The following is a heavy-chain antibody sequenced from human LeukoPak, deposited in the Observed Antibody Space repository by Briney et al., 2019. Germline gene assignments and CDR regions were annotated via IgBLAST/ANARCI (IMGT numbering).Heavy chain of an antibody. Sequence: AAETLSLTCTVSGYSISSGYYWGWIRQPPGKGLEWIGSVYHSGSTYYNPSLKSRVTISVDTSKNQFSLKLSSVTAADTAVYYCARTRYYYNSRSYGAPYYFDYWGQGTLVTVSS. D-gene: IGHD3-10*01. CDR2: VYHSGST. J-gene: IGHJ4*02. CDR1: GYSISSGYY. V-gene: IGHV4-38-2*02. CDR3: ARTRYYYNSRSYGAPYYFDY.